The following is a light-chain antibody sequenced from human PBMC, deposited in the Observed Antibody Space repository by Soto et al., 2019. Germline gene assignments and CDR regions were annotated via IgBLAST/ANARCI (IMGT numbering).Light chain of an antibody. J-gene: IGKJ4*01. CDR2: DAS. CDR3: QQRSDWPST. Sequence: EIVVTQSPATLSLSPGERATLSCRASQSVSRYLAWYQQKPGQAPRLLIYDASNSATGIPARFSGSGSGTDFTLTISSLAPEDVAVYYCQQRSDWPSTFGGGTKVQIK. CDR1: QSVSRY. V-gene: IGKV3-11*01.